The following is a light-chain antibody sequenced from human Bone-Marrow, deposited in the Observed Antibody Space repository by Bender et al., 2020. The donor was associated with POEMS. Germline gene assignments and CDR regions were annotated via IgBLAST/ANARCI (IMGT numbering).Light chain of an antibody. CDR1: SSDMNGYNY. V-gene: IGLV2-14*01. Sequence: QSALTQPASVSGSPGQSITISCSATSSDMNGYNYVSWYQQSPGRAPKLIIYGVTDRPSGVSNRFSGSMSGNTASLTISGLQSEDESDYYCSSYTPINTLVFGGGTRLTVL. J-gene: IGLJ3*02. CDR2: GVT. CDR3: SSYTPINTLV.